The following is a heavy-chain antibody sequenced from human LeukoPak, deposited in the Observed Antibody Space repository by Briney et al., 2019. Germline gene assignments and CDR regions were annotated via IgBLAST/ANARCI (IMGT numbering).Heavy chain of an antibody. CDR3: ARRVRYGSSWDFDY. V-gene: IGHV5-10-1*01. CDR2: IDPSDSYT. J-gene: IGHJ4*02. CDR1: GYSFTSYW. Sequence: GESLKISCKGSGYSFTSYWISWVRQMPGKGLEWMGRIDPSDSYTKYSPSFQGHVTISADKSITTAYLQWSSLKASDTAMYYCARRVRYGSSWDFDYWGQGTLVTVSS. D-gene: IGHD6-13*01.